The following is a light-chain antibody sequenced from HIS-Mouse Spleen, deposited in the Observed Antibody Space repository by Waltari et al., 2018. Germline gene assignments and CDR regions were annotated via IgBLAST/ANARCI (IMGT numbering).Light chain of an antibody. V-gene: IGLV2-11*01. CDR1: SSDVGGYNY. Sequence: QSALTQPRSVSGSPGQSVTISCTGTSSDVGGYNYVSWYQQHPGKAPKLMIYDVSKRPSGVPDRFPGSKSGNTASLTISGLQAEDEADYYCCSYAGSHWVFGGGTKLTVL. CDR2: DVS. J-gene: IGLJ3*02. CDR3: CSYAGSHWV.